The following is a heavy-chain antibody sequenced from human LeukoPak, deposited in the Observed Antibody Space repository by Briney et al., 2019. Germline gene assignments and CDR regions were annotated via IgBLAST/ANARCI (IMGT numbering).Heavy chain of an antibody. CDR1: GLTFSSSA. CDR2: LQNDGRNK. J-gene: IGHJ4*02. V-gene: IGHV3-30*02. D-gene: IGHD1-7*01. Sequence: PGGSLRLSCAASGLTFSSSAMHWVRQAPGKGLEWVAFLQNDGRNKYFADSVRGRFTVSRDISKNTLYLEMSSLRAEDTAVYYCAKGLNYGFDYWGQGTLVTVSS. CDR3: AKGLNYGFDY.